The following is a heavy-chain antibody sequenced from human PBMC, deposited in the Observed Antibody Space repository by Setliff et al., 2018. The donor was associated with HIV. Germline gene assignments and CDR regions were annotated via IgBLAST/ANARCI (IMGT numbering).Heavy chain of an antibody. CDR1: GYTLTTYG. J-gene: IGHJ4*02. Sequence: ASVKGPCKASGYTLTTYGISWVRQAPGQGPEWMGWINTETGKPMYAQGFRGRLVFSLDTSVNTAYLQINSLKAEDTAMYYCAGGDPYYYDSSSYYKGYFDYWGQGTLVTVSS. V-gene: IGHV7-4-1*02. CDR3: AGGDPYYYDSSSYYKGYFDY. D-gene: IGHD3-22*01. CDR2: INTETGKP.